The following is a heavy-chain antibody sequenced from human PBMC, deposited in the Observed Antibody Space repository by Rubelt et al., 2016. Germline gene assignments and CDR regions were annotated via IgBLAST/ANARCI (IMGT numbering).Heavy chain of an antibody. CDR3: ARGLDSTKTGAD. CDR2: IHPSGST. J-gene: IGHJ4*02. CDR1: GGSFSGYY. D-gene: IGHD3-10*01. Sequence: QVQLQQWGAGLLKPSETLSLTCAVYGGSFSGYYCTWIRQPPGKGLEWIGEIHPSGSTNYNPSLKSRVTISADTSKNQVSLNRNAVTAADTAVYYCARGLDSTKTGADWGQGTLVTVSS. V-gene: IGHV4-34*01.